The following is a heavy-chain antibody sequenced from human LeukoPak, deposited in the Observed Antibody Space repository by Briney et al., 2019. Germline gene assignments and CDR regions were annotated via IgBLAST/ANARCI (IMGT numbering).Heavy chain of an antibody. CDR2: IIPIFGTA. CDR3: ARVPGPYTTSRFHY. Sequence: GSSVTVSCKASGGTFSSYAISWVRQAAGQGLEWMGGIIPIFGTANYAQKFQGRVTITADESTSTAYMELSSLRSEDTAVYYCARVPGPYTTSRFHYWGQGTLVTVSS. V-gene: IGHV1-69*01. J-gene: IGHJ4*02. D-gene: IGHD2-2*02. CDR1: GGTFSSYA.